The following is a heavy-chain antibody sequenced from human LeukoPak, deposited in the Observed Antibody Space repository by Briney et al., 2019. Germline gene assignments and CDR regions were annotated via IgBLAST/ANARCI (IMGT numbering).Heavy chain of an antibody. CDR2: ISSSGSTI. D-gene: IGHD2-21*01. CDR3: ARKAYCGGDCYSFDY. J-gene: IGHJ4*02. Sequence: GGSLRLSCAASGFTFSDYYMSWLRQAPGKGLEWVSYISSSGSTIYYADSVKGRFTISRDNAKNSLYLQMNSLRAEDTAVYYCARKAYCGGDCYSFDYWGQGTLVTVSS. CDR1: GFTFSDYY. V-gene: IGHV3-11*04.